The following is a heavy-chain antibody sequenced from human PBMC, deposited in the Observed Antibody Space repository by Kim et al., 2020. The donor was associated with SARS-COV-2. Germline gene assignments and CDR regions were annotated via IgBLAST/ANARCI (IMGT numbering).Heavy chain of an antibody. CDR1: GFTFSSYS. CDR3: TRSDYYDSGSYYNFYY. D-gene: IGHD3-10*01. Sequence: GGSLRLSCAASGFTFSSYSMNWVRQAPGKGLEWVSSISKTSDYIYYPDSLRGRFIISRDNAQNSLYLQMNSLRAEDTAVYFCTRSDYYDSGSYYNFYYWGQGTLVTVSS. CDR2: ISKTSDYI. J-gene: IGHJ4*02. V-gene: IGHV3-21*01.